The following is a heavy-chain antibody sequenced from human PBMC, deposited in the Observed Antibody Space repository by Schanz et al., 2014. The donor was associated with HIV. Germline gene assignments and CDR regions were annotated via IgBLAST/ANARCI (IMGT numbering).Heavy chain of an antibody. D-gene: IGHD3-16*02. CDR3: ARRRGWGSYRYFPYGLDV. CDR1: GYTFPDYY. CDR2: INPSGGST. J-gene: IGHJ6*02. V-gene: IGHV1-46*01. Sequence: QVQLVQSGAEVKKPGASVKVSCKASGYTFPDYYIHWVRQAPGQGLEWMGIINPSGGSTTYAQKFQGRVTMTRDTSITTAYMELTSLRPEDTAVYYCARRRGWGSYRYFPYGLDVWGQGTTVTVSS.